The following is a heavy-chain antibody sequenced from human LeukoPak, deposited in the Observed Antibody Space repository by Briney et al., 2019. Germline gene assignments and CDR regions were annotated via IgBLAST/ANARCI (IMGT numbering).Heavy chain of an antibody. J-gene: IGHJ4*02. Sequence: ASVKVSCTASGYTFTSYGISWVRQAPGQGLEWMGWISAYNGNTNYAQKLQGRVTMTTDTSTSTAYMELRSLRSNDTAVYYCARRKILGSGWYFNYWGQGTLVTVSS. V-gene: IGHV1-18*01. CDR3: ARRKILGSGWYFNY. CDR2: ISAYNGNT. CDR1: GYTFTSYG. D-gene: IGHD6-19*01.